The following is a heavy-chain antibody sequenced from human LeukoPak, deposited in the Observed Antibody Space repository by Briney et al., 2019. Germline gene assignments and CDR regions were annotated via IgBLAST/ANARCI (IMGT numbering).Heavy chain of an antibody. CDR2: IYYSGST. D-gene: IGHD5-18*01. J-gene: IGHJ4*02. Sequence: SETLSLTCTVSGGSISSYYWSWIRQPPGKGLEWIGYIYYSGSTNYNPSLKSRVTISVDTSKNQFSLKLSSVTAADTAVYYCARIGVDTATGYWGQGTLVTVSS. CDR1: GGSISSYY. CDR3: ARIGVDTATGY. V-gene: IGHV4-59*01.